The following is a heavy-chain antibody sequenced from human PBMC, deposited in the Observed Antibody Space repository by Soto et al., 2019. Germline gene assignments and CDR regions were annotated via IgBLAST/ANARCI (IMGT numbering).Heavy chain of an antibody. D-gene: IGHD6-6*01. CDR1: GYTFTGYY. CDR3: DREGPVAAPYDY. J-gene: IGHJ4*02. CDR2: IDPNSGGT. Sequence: QVQLVQSGAEVKKPGASVKVSCKASGYTFTGYYMHWVRQAPGQGLEWMGWIDPNSGGTNYAQKIQGWVTMTRDTSISSAYMELSRLRSDDTAVYYCDREGPVAAPYDYWGQGTLVTVSS. V-gene: IGHV1-2*04.